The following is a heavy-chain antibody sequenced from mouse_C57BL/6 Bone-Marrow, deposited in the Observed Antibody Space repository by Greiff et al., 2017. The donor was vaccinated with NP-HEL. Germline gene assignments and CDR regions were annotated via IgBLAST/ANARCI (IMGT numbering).Heavy chain of an antibody. CDR2: ISDGGSYT. V-gene: IGHV5-4*01. CDR1: GFTFSSYA. D-gene: IGHD1-1*01. Sequence: EVQLVESGGGLVKPGGSLKLSCAASGFTFSSYAMSWVRQTPEKRLEWVATISDGGSYTYYPDNVKGRFTISRDNAKNNLYLQMSHLKSEDTAMYYCAIVASDVDYWGQGTSVTVSS. J-gene: IGHJ4*01. CDR3: AIVASDVDY.